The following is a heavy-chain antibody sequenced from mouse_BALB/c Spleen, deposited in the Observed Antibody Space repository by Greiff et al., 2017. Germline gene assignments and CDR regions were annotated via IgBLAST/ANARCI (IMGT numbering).Heavy chain of an antibody. CDR1: GFTSSSYA. CDR3: ARDGYYGWFAD. D-gene: IGHD2-3*01. CDR2: ISSGGST. J-gene: IGHJ3*01. Sequence: LVESGGGLVKPGGSLKLSCAASGFTSSSYAMSWVRQTPVKRLEWVASISSGGSTYYPDSVKGRFTISRDNARNILYLQMSSLRSEDTAMYYCARDGYYGWFADWGQGTLVTVSA. V-gene: IGHV5-6-5*01.